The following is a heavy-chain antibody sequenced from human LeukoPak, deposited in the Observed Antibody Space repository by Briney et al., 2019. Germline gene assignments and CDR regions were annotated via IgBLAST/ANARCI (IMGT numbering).Heavy chain of an antibody. CDR1: GFTFTSYS. CDR3: AKDLSGYAPYWYFDL. CDR2: ISGSVGTI. J-gene: IGHJ2*01. D-gene: IGHD2-2*01. V-gene: IGHV3-23*01. Sequence: GGSLRLSCAPSGFTFTSYSMNWVRQAPGKGLEWVSSISGSVGTIYYADSVKGRFTISRDNSKNTLYLQMNNLRAEDSAVYYCAKDLSGYAPYWYFDLWGRGTLVTVSS.